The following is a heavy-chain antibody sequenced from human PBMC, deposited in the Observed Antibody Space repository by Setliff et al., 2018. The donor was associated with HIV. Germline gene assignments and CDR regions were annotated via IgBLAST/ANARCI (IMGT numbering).Heavy chain of an antibody. Sequence: ASVKVSCKASGYLFTGYYMHWVRQAPGQGLEWMGWINVNSGGTKYAQKFQGRVTMTRDTSTSTAYMEVSSLRSDDTAVYYCAREGSPIYYFDYWSQGTLVTVS. J-gene: IGHJ4*02. D-gene: IGHD3-10*01. CDR1: GYLFTGYY. CDR3: AREGSPIYYFDY. CDR2: INVNSGGT. V-gene: IGHV1-2*02.